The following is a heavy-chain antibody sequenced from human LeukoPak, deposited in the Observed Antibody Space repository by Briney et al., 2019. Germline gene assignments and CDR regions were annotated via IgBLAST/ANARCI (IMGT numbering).Heavy chain of an antibody. J-gene: IGHJ5*02. CDR3: ARDLRYCSNGVCHENRFDP. Sequence: QPGGSLRLSCAASGFTFSSFWMHWVRQAPGKGLVWVSVINSDGYSTNYADSVKGRFTISRDNAKNTLYLQMNSLRAEDTAVYYCARDLRYCSNGVCHENRFDPWGQGTLVTVSS. D-gene: IGHD2-8*01. CDR1: GFTFSSFW. V-gene: IGHV3-74*01. CDR2: INSDGYST.